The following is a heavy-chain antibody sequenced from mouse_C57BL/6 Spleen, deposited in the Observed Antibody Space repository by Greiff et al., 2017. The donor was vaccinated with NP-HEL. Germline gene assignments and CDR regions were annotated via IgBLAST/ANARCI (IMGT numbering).Heavy chain of an antibody. J-gene: IGHJ3*01. Sequence: QVQLKQSGPELVKPGASVKISCKASGYAFSSSWMNWVKQRPGKGLEWIGRIYPGDGDTNYNGKFKGKATLTADKSSSTAYMQLSSLTSEDSAVYFCARRELGSPWFAYWGQGTLVTVSA. V-gene: IGHV1-82*01. CDR1: GYAFSSSW. CDR3: ARRELGSPWFAY. CDR2: IYPGDGDT.